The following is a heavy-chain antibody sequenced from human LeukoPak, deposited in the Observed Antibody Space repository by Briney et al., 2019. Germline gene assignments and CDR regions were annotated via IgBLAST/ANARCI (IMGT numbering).Heavy chain of an antibody. CDR2: IYYSGST. CDR3: ARWGWPNYFDY. V-gene: IGHV4-39*07. Sequence: SETLSLTCTVSGGSISSSSYYWGWIRQPPGKGLEWIGSIYYSGSTYYNPSLKSRVTISVDTSKNQFSLKLSSVTAADTAVYYCARWGWPNYFDYWGQGTLVTVSS. CDR1: GGSISSSSYY. D-gene: IGHD3-16*01. J-gene: IGHJ4*02.